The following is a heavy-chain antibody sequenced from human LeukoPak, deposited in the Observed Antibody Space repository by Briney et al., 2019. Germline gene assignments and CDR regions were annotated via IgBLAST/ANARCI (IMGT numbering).Heavy chain of an antibody. CDR3: VKDGSYIAFDI. V-gene: IGHV3-20*04. J-gene: IGHJ3*02. CDR2: ITWNGGSI. Sequence: PGGSLRLSCVASGFTFHGHGMNWVRQGPGKGLERVSGITWNGGSISYIDPVKGRFTISRDNTKNTLYLQMTSLKVEDTALYYCVKDGSYIAFDIWGLGTMVTVSS. CDR1: GFTFHGHG. D-gene: IGHD1-26*01.